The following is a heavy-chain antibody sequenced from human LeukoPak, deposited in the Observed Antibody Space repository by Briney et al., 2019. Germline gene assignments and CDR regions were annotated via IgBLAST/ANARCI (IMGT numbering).Heavy chain of an antibody. J-gene: IGHJ4*02. CDR3: ARHRGPGLMDTAME. Sequence: SETLSLTCAVYGGSFSGYYWSWIRQPPGKGLEWIGEINHSGSTNYNPSLKSRVAISVDTSKNQFSLKLSSVTAADTAVYYCARHRGPGLMDTAMEWGQGTLVTVSS. CDR2: INHSGST. D-gene: IGHD5-18*01. CDR1: GGSFSGYY. V-gene: IGHV4-34*01.